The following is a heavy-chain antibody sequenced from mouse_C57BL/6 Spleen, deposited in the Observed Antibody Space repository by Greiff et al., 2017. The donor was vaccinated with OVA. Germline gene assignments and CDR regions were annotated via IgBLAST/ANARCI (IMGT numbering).Heavy chain of an antibody. V-gene: IGHV8-12*01. CDR2: LSGDDDK. CDR3: ARREDYGSFYYFDY. Sequence: QVTLKESGPGILQSSQTLSLSCSFSGFSLSTSGMGVGWIRQPSGQGLEWLAHLSGDDDKRYNPSLKSRLTISKDTSRNQVFLKITSVDTADTATYYCARREDYGSFYYFDYWGQGTTLTVSS. CDR1: GFSLSTSGMG. J-gene: IGHJ2*01. D-gene: IGHD1-1*01.